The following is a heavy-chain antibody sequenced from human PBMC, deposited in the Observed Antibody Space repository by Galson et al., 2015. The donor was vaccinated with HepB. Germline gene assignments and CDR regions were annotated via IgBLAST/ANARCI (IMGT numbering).Heavy chain of an antibody. CDR2: IIPIFGTA. CDR3: ARVPQTGTTVYYYYYGMDV. D-gene: IGHD1-7*01. J-gene: IGHJ6*02. Sequence: SVKVSCKASGGTFSSYAISWVRQAPGQGLEWMGGIIPIFGTANYAQKFQGRVTITADESTSTAYMELSSLRSEDTAVYYCARVPQTGTTVYYYYYGMDVWGQGTTVTVSS. CDR1: GGTFSSYA. V-gene: IGHV1-69*13.